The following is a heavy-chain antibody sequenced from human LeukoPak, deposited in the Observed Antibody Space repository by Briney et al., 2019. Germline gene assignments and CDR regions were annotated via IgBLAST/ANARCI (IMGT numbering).Heavy chain of an antibody. D-gene: IGHD1-14*01. CDR3: ARDVGGTLAGPEWFDP. V-gene: IGHV4-31*03. CDR2: IYYSGST. J-gene: IGHJ5*02. Sequence: PSAALSLSCTVSGGSISSGGYYWSWIRQHPGKGLGWIGYIYYSGSTYYNPSLKSRVTISVDTSKNQFSLKLSSVTAADTAVYYCARDVGGTLAGPEWFDPWGQGTLVTVSS. CDR1: GGSISSGGYY.